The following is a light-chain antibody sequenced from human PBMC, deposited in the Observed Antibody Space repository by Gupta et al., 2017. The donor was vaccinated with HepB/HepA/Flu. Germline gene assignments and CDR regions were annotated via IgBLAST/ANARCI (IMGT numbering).Light chain of an antibody. V-gene: IGKV2-28*01. J-gene: IGKJ1*01. CDR3: MQTQQPWT. CDR1: QSLLKRTGYNY. Sequence: DIVMTQSPLSLPVTSGEQASISCRSSQSLLKRTGYNYLDWYLQKPGQSPQLLIYLGANRASGVPDRVSGSGSGTDFTLKISRVEAEDVGVYYCMQTQQPWTFGQGTKVEIK. CDR2: LGA.